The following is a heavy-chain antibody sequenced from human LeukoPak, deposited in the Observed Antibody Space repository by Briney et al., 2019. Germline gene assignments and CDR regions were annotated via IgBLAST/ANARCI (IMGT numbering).Heavy chain of an antibody. D-gene: IGHD7-27*01. CDR3: VRPSNWGSIGY. J-gene: IGHJ4*02. CDR1: GGSIRVRSYY. CDR2: IYDSGRT. V-gene: IGHV4-39*01. Sequence: SETLSLTCTVSGGSIRVRSYYWGWIRQPPGKGLEWIGSIYDSGRTYYSPSLKSRVTMSVDTSKNQFSLKLRSVTAADTAVYRCVRPSNWGSIGYWGQGALVTVSS.